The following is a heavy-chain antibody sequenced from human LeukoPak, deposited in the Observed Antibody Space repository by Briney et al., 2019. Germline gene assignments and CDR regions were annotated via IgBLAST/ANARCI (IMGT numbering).Heavy chain of an antibody. V-gene: IGHV3-7*05. CDR3: AKVLGYCTNGLFYFAFDY. J-gene: IGHJ4*02. CDR1: GFTFSGYW. CDR2: VKHDGSET. Sequence: GGSLRLSCAASGFTFSGYWMSWVRQSPGKGLEWVANVKHDGSETYYVDSVKGRFTISRDNAKNSLFLQMTSLRAEDTAVYYCAKVLGYCTNGLFYFAFDYWGQGTRVTVSS. D-gene: IGHD2-8*01.